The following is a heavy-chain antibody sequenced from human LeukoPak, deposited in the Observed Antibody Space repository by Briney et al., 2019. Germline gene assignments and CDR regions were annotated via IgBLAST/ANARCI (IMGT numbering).Heavy chain of an antibody. J-gene: IGHJ4*02. D-gene: IGHD3-22*01. CDR2: ISYDGSNK. Sequence: GGSLRLSCAASGFTFSSYAMHWVRQAPGKGLEWVAVISYDGSNKYYADSVKGRFTISRDNSKNTLYLQMNSLRAEDTAVYYCAKFLRITMIVVATGDYWGQGTLVTVSS. CDR3: AKFLRITMIVVATGDY. CDR1: GFTFSSYA. V-gene: IGHV3-30-3*01.